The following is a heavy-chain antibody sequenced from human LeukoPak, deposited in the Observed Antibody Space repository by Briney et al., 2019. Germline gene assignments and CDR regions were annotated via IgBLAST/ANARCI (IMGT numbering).Heavy chain of an antibody. Sequence: GGSLRLSCAAPGFSFNNAWMSWVRQAPGKGLEWVGRIKSFADGGTTDYAAPVKGRFSISRDDSKNTMYLQMNTLKTEDTAVYYCSRKGAAAFFDYWGQGTRVTVSS. CDR1: GFSFNNAW. V-gene: IGHV3-15*01. D-gene: IGHD2-2*01. CDR3: SRKGAAAFFDY. J-gene: IGHJ4*02. CDR2: IKSFADGGTT.